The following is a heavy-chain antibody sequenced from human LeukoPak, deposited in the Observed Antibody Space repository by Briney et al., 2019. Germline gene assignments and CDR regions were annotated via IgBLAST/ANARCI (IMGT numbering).Heavy chain of an antibody. Sequence: GGSLRLSCAASGFTFSSYAMSWVRQAPGKGLEWVSAISGSGGSTYYADSVKGRFTISRDNSKNTLYLQMDSLRAEDTAVYYCAKDRGRNHYFDYWGQGTLVTVSS. CDR1: GFTFSSYA. V-gene: IGHV3-23*01. CDR3: AKDRGRNHYFDY. J-gene: IGHJ4*02. D-gene: IGHD3/OR15-3a*01. CDR2: ISGSGGST.